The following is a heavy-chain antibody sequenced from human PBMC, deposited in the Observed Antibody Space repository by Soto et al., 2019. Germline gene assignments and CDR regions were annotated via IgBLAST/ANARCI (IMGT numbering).Heavy chain of an antibody. J-gene: IGHJ6*02. D-gene: IGHD3-3*01. CDR1: GYTFTSYG. CDR3: ARYSKARFLEWLPYSSYYYYGMDV. V-gene: IGHV1-18*01. CDR2: ISAYNGNT. Sequence: ASVKVSCKASGYTFTSYGISWVRQAPGQGLEWMGWISAYNGNTNYAQKPQDRVTMTTDTSTSTAYMELRSLRSDDTAVYYCARYSKARFLEWLPYSSYYYYGMDVWGQGTRVTVSS.